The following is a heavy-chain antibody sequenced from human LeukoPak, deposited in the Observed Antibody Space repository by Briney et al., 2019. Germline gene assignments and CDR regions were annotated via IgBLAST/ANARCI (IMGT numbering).Heavy chain of an antibody. CDR3: ARTTTIFGVVISFDY. Sequence: PGGSLRPSCAASGFTFSSYEMTWVRQAPGKGLEWVSYISSSGSTIYYADSVKGRFTISRDNAKNSLYLQMNSLRAEDTAVYYCARTTTIFGVVISFDYWGQGTLVTVSS. CDR2: ISSSGSTI. J-gene: IGHJ4*02. D-gene: IGHD3-3*01. CDR1: GFTFSSYE. V-gene: IGHV3-48*03.